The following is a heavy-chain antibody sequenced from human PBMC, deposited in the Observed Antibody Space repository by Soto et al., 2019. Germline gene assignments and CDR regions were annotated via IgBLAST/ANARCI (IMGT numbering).Heavy chain of an antibody. CDR2: IIPIVNKP. Sequence: QVQLVQSGAEVKKPGSSVKVSCKASGGTFSSYTFNWVRQAPGQGLEWMGRIIPIVNKPNYAQKFQGRVTITADKSTSTAYMELSSLRSEDTAVYYCARAYGSGSYRNFDSWGQGTLVTVSS. V-gene: IGHV1-69*08. CDR3: ARAYGSGSYRNFDS. J-gene: IGHJ4*02. D-gene: IGHD3-10*01. CDR1: GGTFSSYT.